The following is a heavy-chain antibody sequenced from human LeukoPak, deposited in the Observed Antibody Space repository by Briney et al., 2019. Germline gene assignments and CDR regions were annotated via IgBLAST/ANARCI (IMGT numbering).Heavy chain of an antibody. CDR3: AKDLGHLRKMATGPWGDAFDI. V-gene: IGHV3-23*01. CDR1: GFTFSSYA. J-gene: IGHJ3*02. D-gene: IGHD5-24*01. Sequence: GGSLRLSCAASGFTFSSYAMSWVRQAPGKGLEWVSAISGSGGSTYYADSVKGRFTISRDNSKNTLYLQMNSLRAEDTAVYYCAKDLGHLRKMATGPWGDAFDIWGQGTMVTVSS. CDR2: ISGSGGST.